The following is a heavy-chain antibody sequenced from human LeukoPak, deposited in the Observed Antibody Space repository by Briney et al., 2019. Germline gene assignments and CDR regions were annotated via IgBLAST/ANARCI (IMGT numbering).Heavy chain of an antibody. V-gene: IGHV3-30*02. CDR3: AKGSGYDHNYYYYYMDV. CDR2: IRYDGSHK. D-gene: IGHD5-12*01. Sequence: GGSLRLSCAASGFTFSSYGMHWVRQPPGKGLEWVAFIRYDGSHKYYADSVKGRFTISRDNSKNTLYLQMNSLRAEDTAVYYCAKGSGYDHNYYYYYMDVWGKGTTVTISS. J-gene: IGHJ6*03. CDR1: GFTFSSYG.